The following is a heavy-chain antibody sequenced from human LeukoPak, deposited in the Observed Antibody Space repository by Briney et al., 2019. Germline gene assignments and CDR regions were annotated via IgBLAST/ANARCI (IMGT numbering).Heavy chain of an antibody. J-gene: IGHJ4*02. CDR1: GGSFSGYY. CDR3: ARRDSSGYYSFDY. Sequence: SETLSLTCAVYGGSFSGYYLSWIRQPPGKGLEWIGEINHSGSTNYNPSLKSRVTISVDTSKNQFSLKLSSVTAADTAVYYCARRDSSGYYSFDYWGQGTLVTVSS. CDR2: INHSGST. D-gene: IGHD3-22*01. V-gene: IGHV4-34*01.